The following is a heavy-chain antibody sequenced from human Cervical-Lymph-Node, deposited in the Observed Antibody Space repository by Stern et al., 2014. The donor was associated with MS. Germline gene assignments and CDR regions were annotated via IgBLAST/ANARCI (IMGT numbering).Heavy chain of an antibody. CDR2: IIPIFGTA. Sequence: VQLVESWAEVKKPGSSVKVSCKASGGTFSSYAISWVRQAPGQGLERMGGIIPIFGTANYAQKFQGRVTITADESTSTAYMELSSLRSEDTAVYYCARTRYYDSSGWPLFDYWGQGTLVTVSS. CDR3: ARTRYYDSSGWPLFDY. CDR1: GGTFSSYA. V-gene: IGHV1-69*01. J-gene: IGHJ4*02. D-gene: IGHD3-22*01.